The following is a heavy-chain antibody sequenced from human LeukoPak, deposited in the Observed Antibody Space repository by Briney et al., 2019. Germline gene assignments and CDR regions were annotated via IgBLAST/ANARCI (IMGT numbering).Heavy chain of an antibody. CDR2: INHSGST. J-gene: IGHJ6*03. CDR3: ARHILWFGELHIPNYYCMDV. D-gene: IGHD3-10*01. CDR1: GGSFSDYY. V-gene: IGHV4-34*01. Sequence: PSETLSLTCAVYGGSFSDYYWSWIRQPPGKGLEWIGEINHSGSTNYNPSLKSRVTISVDTSKNQFSLKLSSVTAADTAVYYCARHILWFGELHIPNYYCMDVWGKGTTVTISS.